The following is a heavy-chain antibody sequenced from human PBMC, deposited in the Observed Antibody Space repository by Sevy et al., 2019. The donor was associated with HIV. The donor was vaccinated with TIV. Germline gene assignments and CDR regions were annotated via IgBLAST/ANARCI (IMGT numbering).Heavy chain of an antibody. CDR3: ARDHNFVLDY. CDR1: GDTVSSDSAA. J-gene: IGHJ4*02. CDR2: TYYRSTWHK. Sequence: SQTLSLTCAISGDTVSSDSAAWNWIRQSPARGLEWLGRTYYRSTWHKAYATSLNSRMTINPDTSKTQFSLQLNSVTPGDTAVYYCARDHNFVLDYWGQGVLVTVSS. D-gene: IGHD1-20*01. V-gene: IGHV6-1*01.